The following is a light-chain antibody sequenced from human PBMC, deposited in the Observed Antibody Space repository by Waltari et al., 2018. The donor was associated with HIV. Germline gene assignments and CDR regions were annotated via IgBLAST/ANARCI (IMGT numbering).Light chain of an antibody. CDR2: DDS. J-gene: IGLJ2*01. CDR1: NIGNKN. V-gene: IGLV3-21*02. CDR3: EVWDGSSDHPKVV. Sequence: SYVLTQPPSVSVAPGQTATITCGGNNIGNKNVPWYQQKPGQAPVLVVYDDSDRPSGIPERFSGSNSGNTATLTSSRVEVGDEADYYCEVWDGSSDHPKVVLGGGTKLTVL.